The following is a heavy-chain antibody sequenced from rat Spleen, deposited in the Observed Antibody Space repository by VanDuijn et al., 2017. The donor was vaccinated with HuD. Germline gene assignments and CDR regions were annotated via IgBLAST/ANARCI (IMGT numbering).Heavy chain of an antibody. CDR1: GFTFSDYY. CDR3: ARLQAALAWYFDL. CDR2: ISYDGSST. Sequence: EVQLVESDGGLVQPGRSLKLSCAASGFTFSDYYMAWVRQAPTKGLDWVATISYDGSSTYYRDSVKGRFTISRDNAKSTLYLQMDSLRSEDTATYYCARLQAALAWYFDLWGPGTMVTVSS. J-gene: IGHJ1*01. V-gene: IGHV5-29*01. D-gene: IGHD1-2*01.